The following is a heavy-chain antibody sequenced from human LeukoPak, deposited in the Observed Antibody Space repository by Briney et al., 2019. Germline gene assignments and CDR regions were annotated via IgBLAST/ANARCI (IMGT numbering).Heavy chain of an antibody. V-gene: IGHV4-59*01. D-gene: IGHD2-21*01. CDR3: ARGVVSSEEDYYYYYGMDV. J-gene: IGHJ6*02. Sequence: PSETLSLTCTVSGGSISSYYWSWIRQPPGKGLEWIGYIYYSGSTNYNPSLKSRVTISVDTSKNQFSLKLSSVTAADTAVYYCARGVVSSEEDYYYYYGMDVWGQGTTVTVSS. CDR2: IYYSGST. CDR1: GGSISSYY.